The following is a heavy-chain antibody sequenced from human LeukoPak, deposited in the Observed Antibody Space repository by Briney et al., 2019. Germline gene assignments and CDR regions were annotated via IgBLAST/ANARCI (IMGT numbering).Heavy chain of an antibody. J-gene: IGHJ4*02. Sequence: RSLRLSCAASGFTFSSYAMHWVRQAPGKGLEWVAVISYDGSNKYYADSVKGRFTISRDNSKNTLYLQMNSLRAEDTAVYYCARSPDDGIAVAGTDFDYWGQGTLATVSS. V-gene: IGHV3-30-3*01. CDR1: GFTFSSYA. D-gene: IGHD6-19*01. CDR3: ARSPDDGIAVAGTDFDY. CDR2: ISYDGSNK.